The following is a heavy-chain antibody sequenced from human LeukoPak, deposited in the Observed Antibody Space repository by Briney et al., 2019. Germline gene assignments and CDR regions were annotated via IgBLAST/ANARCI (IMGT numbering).Heavy chain of an antibody. CDR2: INHIGST. V-gene: IGHV4-34*01. J-gene: IGHJ4*02. CDR3: ARGQPSWLLPSPFDC. Sequence: SETLSLTCAVYGGSLNGYYWSWLRQPPAKGMEWIGEINHIGSTNYNPPLKSRVTISVGTSKNQLSLKLSSVTAADTAVYYWARGQPSWLLPSPFDCWGQGTLVTLSS. CDR1: GGSLNGYY. D-gene: IGHD3-22*01.